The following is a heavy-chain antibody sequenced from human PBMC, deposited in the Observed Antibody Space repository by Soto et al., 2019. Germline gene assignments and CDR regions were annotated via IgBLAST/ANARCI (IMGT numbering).Heavy chain of an antibody. Sequence: ESLKLSLEGCGNSFTSYWICWVRQMPGKGLEWMGRIDPSDSDTNYSPSFQGNVTISADKSISTAYLPWSRLKASDTAMYYCESLGGQWEKYYGMDVWGQGTTVTVSS. D-gene: IGHD1-26*01. CDR2: IDPSDSDT. J-gene: IGHJ6*02. CDR1: GNSFTSYW. CDR3: ESLGGQWEKYYGMDV. V-gene: IGHV5-10-1*01.